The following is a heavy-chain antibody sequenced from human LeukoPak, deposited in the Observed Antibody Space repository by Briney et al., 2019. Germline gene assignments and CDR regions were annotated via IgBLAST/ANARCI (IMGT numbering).Heavy chain of an antibody. CDR1: GYTFTGYY. Sequence: ASVKVSCKASGYTFTGYYIHWVRQAPGQGLEWMGWINPNSGGANYAQKFQGRVTMTRDTSVSTVYVELSRLTSDDTAVYYCARDSGYTYGLPFDDWGQGTLVTVSS. CDR3: ARDSGYTYGLPFDD. V-gene: IGHV1-2*02. D-gene: IGHD5-18*01. CDR2: INPNSGGA. J-gene: IGHJ4*02.